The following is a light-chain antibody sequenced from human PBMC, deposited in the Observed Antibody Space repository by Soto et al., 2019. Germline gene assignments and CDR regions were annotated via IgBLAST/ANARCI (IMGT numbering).Light chain of an antibody. J-gene: IGKJ1*01. CDR3: EQYNSYWT. V-gene: IGKV1-5*01. CDR1: QSISSW. Sequence: DIQMTQSPSTLSASVGDRVTITCRASQSISSWLAWYQQKPGKAPKLLIYDASSLESGATSRFSGSGSGTEFTLTISSLQPDDFATYYCEQYNSYWTFGQGTKVEIK. CDR2: DAS.